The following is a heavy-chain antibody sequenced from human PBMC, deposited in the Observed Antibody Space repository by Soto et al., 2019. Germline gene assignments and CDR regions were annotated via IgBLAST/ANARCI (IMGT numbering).Heavy chain of an antibody. D-gene: IGHD6-19*01. CDR1: GGSFSGYY. CDR2: INHSGST. CDR3: ASPRYSSGWPHFDY. V-gene: IGHV4-34*01. Sequence: QVQLQQWGAGLLKPSETLSLTCAVYGGSFSGYYWSWIRQPPGKGLEWIGEINHSGSTNYNPSLKSRVTXXVXTXXNQFSLKLSSVTAADTAVYYCASPRYSSGWPHFDYWGQGTLVTVSS. J-gene: IGHJ4*02.